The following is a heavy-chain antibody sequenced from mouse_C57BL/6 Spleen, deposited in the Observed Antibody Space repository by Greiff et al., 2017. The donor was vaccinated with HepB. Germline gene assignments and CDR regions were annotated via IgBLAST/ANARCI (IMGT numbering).Heavy chain of an antibody. V-gene: IGHV1-50*01. CDR2: IDPSDSYT. CDR3: ARGGGGY. Sequence: QVQLQQPGAELVKPGASVKLSCKASGYTFTSYWMQWVKQRPGQGLEWIGEIDPSDSYTNSNQKFKGKATLTVDTSSSTAYMQRSSLTSEDSAVYYCARGGGGYWGQGTTLTVSS. CDR1: GYTFTSYW. J-gene: IGHJ2*01.